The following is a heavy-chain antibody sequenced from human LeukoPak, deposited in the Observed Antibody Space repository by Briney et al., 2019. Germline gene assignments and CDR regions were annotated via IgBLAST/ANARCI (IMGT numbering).Heavy chain of an antibody. D-gene: IGHD6-19*01. J-gene: IGHJ4*02. CDR2: IYYSGST. CDR3: ARFRIEVAGKRYFDY. V-gene: IGHV4-59*01. CDR1: GGSISNYY. Sequence: PSETLSLTCTVSGGSISNYYWSWIRQPPGKGLEWIGYIYYSGSTNYNPSLKSRVTISVDTSKNQFSLKLNSVTAADTAVYYCARFRIEVAGKRYFDYWGQGTLVTVSS.